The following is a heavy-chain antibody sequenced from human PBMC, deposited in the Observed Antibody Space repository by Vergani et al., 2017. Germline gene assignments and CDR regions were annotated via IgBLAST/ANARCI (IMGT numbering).Heavy chain of an antibody. CDR3: AKATTVTGYYFDY. CDR2: ISYDGSNK. Sequence: VQLLESGGGLVQPGGSLRLSCAASGFTFSSYAMSWVRQAPGKGLEWVAVISYDGSNKYYADSVKGRFTISRDNSKNTLYLQMNSLRAEDTAVYYCAKATTVTGYYFDYWGQGTLVTVSS. J-gene: IGHJ4*02. V-gene: IGHV3-30*18. CDR1: GFTFSSYA. D-gene: IGHD4-17*01.